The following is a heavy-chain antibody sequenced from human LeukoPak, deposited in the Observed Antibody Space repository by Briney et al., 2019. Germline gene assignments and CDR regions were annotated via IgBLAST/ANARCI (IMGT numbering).Heavy chain of an antibody. CDR3: ARRIAVAGRGPALLY. CDR2: INHSGST. V-gene: IGHV4-34*01. D-gene: IGHD6-19*01. Sequence: SETLSLTCAVYGGSFRGYYWRWIRQPPGKGLEWIGEINHSGSTNYNPSLKSRVTISVDTSKNQFSLKLSSVTAADTAVYYCARRIAVAGRGPALLYWGQGTLVTVSS. CDR1: GGSFRGYY. J-gene: IGHJ4*02.